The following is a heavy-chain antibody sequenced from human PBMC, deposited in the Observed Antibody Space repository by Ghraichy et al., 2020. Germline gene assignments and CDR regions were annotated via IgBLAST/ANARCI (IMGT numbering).Heavy chain of an antibody. CDR1: GYTFSSVD. CDR2: MNPNMGNT. CDR3: ARGILGSSRGGY. Sequence: ASVKVSCKASGYTFSSVDIHWVRQAAGQGLEWMGWMNPNMGNTGYAQKFQGRVSMTRNTSITTAYMELSSLTSEDTAVYYCARGILGSSRGGYWGQGTLVTVSS. D-gene: IGHD6-13*01. J-gene: IGHJ4*02. V-gene: IGHV1-8*02.